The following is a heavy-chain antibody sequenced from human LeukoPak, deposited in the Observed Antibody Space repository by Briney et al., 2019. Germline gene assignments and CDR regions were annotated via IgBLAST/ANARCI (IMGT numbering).Heavy chain of an antibody. Sequence: SETLSLTCTVSAGSVSSGSYYWSWLRQPPGKGLEWTGYIYYSGSTNYNPSLKSRVTISVDTSKNQFSLKLSSVTAADTAVYYCARGDRYYDILTGYYRGGLDGYWGQGTLVTVSS. CDR2: IYYSGST. CDR3: ARGDRYYDILTGYYRGGLDGY. CDR1: AGSVSSGSYY. D-gene: IGHD3-9*01. J-gene: IGHJ4*02. V-gene: IGHV4-61*01.